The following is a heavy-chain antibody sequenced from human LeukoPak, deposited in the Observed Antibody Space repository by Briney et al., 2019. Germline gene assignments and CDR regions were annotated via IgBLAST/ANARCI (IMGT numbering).Heavy chain of an antibody. V-gene: IGHV1-46*01. J-gene: IGHJ5*02. CDR3: ARELPDCSGGSCYSYNWFDP. D-gene: IGHD2-15*01. CDR2: INPSGGST. Sequence: VASVKVSCKASGYTFTSYYMHWVRQAPGQGLEWMGIINPSGGSTSYAQKFQGRVTMTRDMSTSTVYMELSSLRSEDTAVYCCARELPDCSGGSCYSYNWFDPWGQGTLVTVSS. CDR1: GYTFTSYY.